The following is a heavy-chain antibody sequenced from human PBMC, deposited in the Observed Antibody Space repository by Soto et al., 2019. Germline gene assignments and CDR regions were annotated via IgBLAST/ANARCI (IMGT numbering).Heavy chain of an antibody. V-gene: IGHV4-34*01. Sequence: SETLSLTCAVYGGSFSGYYWSWIRQPPGKGLEWIWEINHSGSTNYNPSLKSRVTISVDTSKNQFSLKLSSVTAADTAVYYCARLRAYYYGSGSSWGQGTLVTVSS. CDR2: INHSGST. CDR3: ARLRAYYYGSGSS. D-gene: IGHD3-10*01. CDR1: GGSFSGYY. J-gene: IGHJ5*02.